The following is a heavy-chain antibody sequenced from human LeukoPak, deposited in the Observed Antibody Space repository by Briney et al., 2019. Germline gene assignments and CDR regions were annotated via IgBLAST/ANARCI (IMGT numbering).Heavy chain of an antibody. V-gene: IGHV1-18*04. Sequence: GASVKVSCKASGYTFTRYGISWVRQAPGQGLEWMGWISAYNGNTNYAQKLQGRVTMTTDTSTSTAYMELRSLRSDDTAVYYCARDLGIAVAGTVDYWGHGTLVTVSS. CDR2: ISAYNGNT. CDR1: GYTFTRYG. J-gene: IGHJ4*01. D-gene: IGHD6-19*01. CDR3: ARDLGIAVAGTVDY.